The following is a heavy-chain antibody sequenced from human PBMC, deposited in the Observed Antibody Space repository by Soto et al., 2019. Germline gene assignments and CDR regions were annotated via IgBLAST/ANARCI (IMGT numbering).Heavy chain of an antibody. D-gene: IGHD5-12*01. V-gene: IGHV1-8*01. CDR2: VNPNSNET. J-gene: IGHJ4*02. CDR1: GYTFSSYH. Sequence: QVQLVQSGAEVKKPGASVKVSCEASGYTFSSYHISWVRQASGQGLEWMGWVNPNSNETDYAQKFQGRVTMTGNTSIRTPYMELSSLRSDDTAVYYCVRSGRRSGIDYWGQGTLVTVSS. CDR3: VRSGRRSGIDY.